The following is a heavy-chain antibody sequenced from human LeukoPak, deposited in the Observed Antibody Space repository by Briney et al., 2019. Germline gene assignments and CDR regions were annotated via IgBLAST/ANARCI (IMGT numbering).Heavy chain of an antibody. J-gene: IGHJ4*02. CDR1: GFTFSSYW. CDR3: ARGQTTVTN. CDR2: IKQEGSEK. Sequence: GGSLRLSCAASGFTFSSYWMSWVRQAAGKGREWVVNIKQEGSEKNYVDALKGRFTISRDNAKNSLYLKMNSLRAEDTAVYFCARGQTTVTNWGQGTLVTVSS. V-gene: IGHV3-7*03. D-gene: IGHD4-17*01.